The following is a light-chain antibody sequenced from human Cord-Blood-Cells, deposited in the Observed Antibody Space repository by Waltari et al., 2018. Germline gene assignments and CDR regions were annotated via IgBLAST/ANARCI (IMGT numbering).Light chain of an antibody. CDR3: QQYNNWLT. CDR1: QSVSSN. Sequence: EIVMTQSPPTLSVSPGDRATLSCRASQSVSSNLAWYQQKPGQAPRLLIYGASTRATGIPARFSGSGSGTEFTLTISSLQSEDFAVYYCQQYNNWLTFGGGTKVEIK. CDR2: GAS. V-gene: IGKV3-15*01. J-gene: IGKJ4*01.